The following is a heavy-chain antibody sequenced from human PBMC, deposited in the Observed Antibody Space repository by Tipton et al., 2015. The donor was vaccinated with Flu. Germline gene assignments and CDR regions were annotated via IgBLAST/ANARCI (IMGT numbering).Heavy chain of an antibody. D-gene: IGHD1-26*01. CDR3: ARLAREGYYPDY. Sequence: QVQLVQSGAEVKKPGASVKVSCKTSGYTFTSYGVSWVRQAPGQGLEWMGWISVYNGNTDYAQKFQGRVTMTTDTSTSTAYMELRSLRSDDMAVYYCARLAREGYYPDYWGQGTLVTVSP. CDR1: GYTFTSYG. V-gene: IGHV1-18*03. CDR2: ISVYNGNT. J-gene: IGHJ4*02.